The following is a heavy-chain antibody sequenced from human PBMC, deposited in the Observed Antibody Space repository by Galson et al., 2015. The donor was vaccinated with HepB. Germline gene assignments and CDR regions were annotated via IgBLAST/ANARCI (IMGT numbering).Heavy chain of an antibody. V-gene: IGHV5-51*03. CDR1: GYSFTSYW. Sequence: QSGAEVKKPGESLKISCKGSGYSFTSYWIGWVRQMPGKGLEWMGIIWPGDSDTKYSPSFEGQVTISADKSINTVYLQWTSLKASDTAIYYCAKLVLGTDYWSQGTLVTVSS. CDR3: AKLVLGTDY. J-gene: IGHJ4*02. CDR2: IWPGDSDT. D-gene: IGHD7-27*01.